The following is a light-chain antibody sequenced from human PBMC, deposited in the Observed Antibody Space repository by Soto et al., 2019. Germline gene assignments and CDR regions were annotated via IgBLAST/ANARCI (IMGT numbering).Light chain of an antibody. V-gene: IGKV3-11*01. J-gene: IGKJ2*01. CDR3: QQGFNWPRFT. CDR1: QSVSSY. Sequence: EIVLTQSPATLSLSPGERATLSCRASQSVSSYLAWYQQKPGQAPRLLIYDASNRATGIPARFSGGGSGTEFTLTISSLEPEDFAVYYCQQGFNWPRFTFGQGTKLEIK. CDR2: DAS.